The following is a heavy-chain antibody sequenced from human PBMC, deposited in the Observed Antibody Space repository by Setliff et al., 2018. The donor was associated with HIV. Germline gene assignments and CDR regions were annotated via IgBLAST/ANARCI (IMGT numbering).Heavy chain of an antibody. Sequence: PSETLSLTCAVFGGSFSGYYWSWIRQPPGKGLEWIGEINHSGSTDYNPPLKSRVTISVDTSKNQFSLNLSSVTAADTAVYYCARYDYGDFDYWGQGTPVTVSS. D-gene: IGHD4-17*01. V-gene: IGHV4-34*01. CDR1: GGSFSGYY. CDR3: ARYDYGDFDY. J-gene: IGHJ4*02. CDR2: INHSGST.